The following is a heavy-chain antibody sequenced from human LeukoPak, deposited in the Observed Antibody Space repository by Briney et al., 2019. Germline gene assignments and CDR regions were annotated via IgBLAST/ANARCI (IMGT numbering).Heavy chain of an antibody. CDR3: ARVSRGRGGPYNWFDP. CDR1: GGSISSYY. J-gene: IGHJ5*02. D-gene: IGHD2-15*01. Sequence: PSETLSLTCTVSGGSISSYYWSWIRQPPGKGLEWIGYIYYSGSTNYNPSLKSRVTISVDTSKNQFSLKLSSVTAADTAVYYCARVSRGRGGPYNWFDPWGQGTLVTVSS. V-gene: IGHV4-59*01. CDR2: IYYSGST.